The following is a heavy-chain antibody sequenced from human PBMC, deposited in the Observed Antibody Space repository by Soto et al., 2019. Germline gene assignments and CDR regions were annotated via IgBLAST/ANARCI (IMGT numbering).Heavy chain of an antibody. CDR2: INHSGST. J-gene: IGHJ4*02. CDR3: ARGRVSDY. CDR1: DGYIRDYY. V-gene: IGHV4-34*01. Sequence: XGTLALTYAVYDGYIRDYYWSWIRQPPGKGLEWIGEINHSGSTNYNPSLKSRVTISVDTSKNQFSLKLSSVTAADTAVYYCARGRVSDYWGQGTLVTVSS. D-gene: IGHD2-21*01.